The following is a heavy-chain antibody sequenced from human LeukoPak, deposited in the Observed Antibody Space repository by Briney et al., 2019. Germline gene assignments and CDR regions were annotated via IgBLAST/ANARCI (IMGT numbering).Heavy chain of an antibody. J-gene: IGHJ5*02. Sequence: SETLSLTCTVSGASITDYYWSWIRQPVGGGLEWIGHIWTSERTNYNPSLKSRVTMSVDTSKNQLSLKLSSVTAADTAVYYCARDDGNWFDPWGQGTLVTVSS. CDR3: ARDDGNWFDP. CDR2: IWTSERT. CDR1: GASITDYY. V-gene: IGHV4-4*07. D-gene: IGHD2-8*01.